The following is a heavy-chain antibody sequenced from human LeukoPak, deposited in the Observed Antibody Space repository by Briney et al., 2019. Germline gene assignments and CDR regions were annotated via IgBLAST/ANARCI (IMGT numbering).Heavy chain of an antibody. Sequence: SETLSLTCAVSGGSISSYYWSWLRQPPGKGLEWIGYIYYSGSTNYNPSLKSRVTISVDTSKNQFSLKLSSVTAADTAVYYCARGGGAIAALDYWGQGTLVTVSS. CDR3: ARGGGAIAALDY. V-gene: IGHV4-59*01. D-gene: IGHD6-6*01. J-gene: IGHJ4*02. CDR2: IYYSGST. CDR1: GGSISSYY.